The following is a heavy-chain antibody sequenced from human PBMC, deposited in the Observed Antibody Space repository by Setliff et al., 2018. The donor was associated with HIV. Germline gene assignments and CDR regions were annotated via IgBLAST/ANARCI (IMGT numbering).Heavy chain of an antibody. CDR1: EVIVSNNY. D-gene: IGHD3-3*01. J-gene: IGHJ4*02. Sequence: PGGSLRLSCAVSEVIVSNNYMSWVRQAPGKGLEWVSVTYSGGSTDHADSVKGRFNILRDDSKKTAYRQMNSLRDEDTAVYYCVKDVLKFWSGSGALDFWGPGTLVTVSS. CDR3: VKDVLKFWSGSGALDF. V-gene: IGHV3-53*01. CDR2: TYSGGST.